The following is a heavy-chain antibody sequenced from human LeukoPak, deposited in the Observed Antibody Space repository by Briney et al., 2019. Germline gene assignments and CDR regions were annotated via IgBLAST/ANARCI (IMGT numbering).Heavy chain of an antibody. J-gene: IGHJ4*02. CDR2: IYHSGST. D-gene: IGHD1-26*01. CDR1: GYSISSGYY. CDR3: ARYSGSYFGY. V-gene: IGHV4-38-2*02. Sequence: SETLSLTCTVSGYSISSGYYWGWIRQPPGKGLEWIGSIYHSGSTYYNPSPKSRVTLSVDTSKNQFSLKLSSVTAADTAVYYCARYSGSYFGYWGQGTLVTVSS.